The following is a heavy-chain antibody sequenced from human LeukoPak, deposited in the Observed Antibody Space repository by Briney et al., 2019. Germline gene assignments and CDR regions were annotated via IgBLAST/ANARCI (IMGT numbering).Heavy chain of an antibody. D-gene: IGHD3-3*01. Sequence: SETLSLTCTVSGGSISSYYWSWIRQPPGKGLEWIGYIYYSGSTNYNPSLKSLVTISVDTSKNQFSLKLSSVTAADTAVYYCARGAYDFWSGYYYAFDIWGQGTMVTVSS. V-gene: IGHV4-59*01. CDR3: ARGAYDFWSGYYYAFDI. CDR2: IYYSGST. J-gene: IGHJ3*02. CDR1: GGSISSYY.